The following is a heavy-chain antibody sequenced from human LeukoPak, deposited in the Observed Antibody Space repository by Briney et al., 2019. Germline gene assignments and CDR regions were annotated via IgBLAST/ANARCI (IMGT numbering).Heavy chain of an antibody. CDR1: GGSMSNDY. CDR3: ARGYYGMAV. Sequence: SETLSLTCTVSGGSMSNDYWSWIRQPPGKGLEWIGYIYYSGSTNYNPSLKSRVTISVDTSKNQFSLKLTSVTAVDTAVYYCARGYYGMAVWGQGTTVTASS. V-gene: IGHV4-59*01. CDR2: IYYSGST. J-gene: IGHJ6*02.